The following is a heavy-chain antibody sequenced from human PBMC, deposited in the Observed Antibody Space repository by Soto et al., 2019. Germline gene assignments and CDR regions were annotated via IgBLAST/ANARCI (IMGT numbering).Heavy chain of an antibody. V-gene: IGHV1-69*02. CDR2: IIPILGIA. CDR1: GGTFSSYT. CDR3: ARRGLNSGYVQSDY. D-gene: IGHD5-12*01. Sequence: ASVKVSCKASGGTFSSYTISWVRQAPGQGLEWMGRIIPILGIANYAQKFQGRVTITADKSTSTAYMELSSLRSEDTAVYYCARRGLNSGYVQSDYWGQGTLVTVSS. J-gene: IGHJ4*02.